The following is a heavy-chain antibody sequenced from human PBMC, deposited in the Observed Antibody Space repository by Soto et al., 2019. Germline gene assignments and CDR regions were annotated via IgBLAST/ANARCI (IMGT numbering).Heavy chain of an antibody. V-gene: IGHV1-69*13. CDR1: GGTFSSYA. CDR3: ARDGVVRGVAYYYYGMDV. J-gene: IGHJ6*02. Sequence: SVKVSCKASGGTFSSYAISWVRQAPGQGLEWMGGIIPIFGTANYAQKFQGRVTITADESTSTAYMELSSLRSEDTAVYYCARDGVVRGVAYYYYGMDVWGQGTTVTVSS. D-gene: IGHD3-10*01. CDR2: IIPIFGTA.